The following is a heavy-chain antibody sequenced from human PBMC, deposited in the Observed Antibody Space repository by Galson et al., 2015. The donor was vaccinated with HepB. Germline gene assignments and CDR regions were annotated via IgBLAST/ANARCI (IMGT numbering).Heavy chain of an antibody. Sequence: SVKVSCKASGYTFSTYAIHWVRQAPGQRPEWMGWINTGDGYTKYSQKFQGRITITRDTSATTGYMELSSLRFEDTAVYYCASGWISAAGPTGYGFDYWGQGTLVTVSS. J-gene: IGHJ4*02. D-gene: IGHD6-13*01. V-gene: IGHV1-3*04. CDR3: ASGWISAAGPTGYGFDY. CDR2: INTGDGYT. CDR1: GYTFSTYA.